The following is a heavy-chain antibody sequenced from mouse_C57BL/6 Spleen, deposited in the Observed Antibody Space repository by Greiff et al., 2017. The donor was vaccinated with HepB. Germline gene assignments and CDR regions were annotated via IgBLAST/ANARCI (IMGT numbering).Heavy chain of an antibody. CDR3: AKNCYGSSPYAMDY. V-gene: IGHV2-5*01. D-gene: IGHD1-1*01. CDR2: IWRGGST. J-gene: IGHJ4*01. Sequence: QVQLKESGPGLVQPSQSLSITCTVSGFSLTSYGVHWVRQSPGKGLEWLGVIWRGGSTDYNAAFMSRLSITKDNSKSQVFFKMNSLQADDTAIYYCAKNCYGSSPYAMDYWGQGTSVTVSS. CDR1: GFSLTSYG.